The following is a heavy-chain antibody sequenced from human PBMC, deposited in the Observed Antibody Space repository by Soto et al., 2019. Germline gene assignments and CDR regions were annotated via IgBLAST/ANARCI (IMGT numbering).Heavy chain of an antibody. Sequence: PSETLSLTCTVSGGSISSYYWSWIRQPPGKGLEWIGYIYYSGSTNYNPSLKSRVTISVDTSKNQFSLKLSSVTAADTAVYYCASAPRDSSGYYDYFDYWGQGTLVTVSS. V-gene: IGHV4-59*01. D-gene: IGHD3-22*01. CDR1: GGSISSYY. J-gene: IGHJ4*02. CDR3: ASAPRDSSGYYDYFDY. CDR2: IYYSGST.